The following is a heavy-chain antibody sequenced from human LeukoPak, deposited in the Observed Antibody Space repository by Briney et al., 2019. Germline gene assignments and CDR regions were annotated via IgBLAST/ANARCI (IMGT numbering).Heavy chain of an antibody. D-gene: IGHD1-26*01. Sequence: GGTLRLSCAASGFTFSDYYMSWIRQAPGKGLEWVSYISSSGTTISYTDSVKGRFTISRDNAKNSLYLQMNSLRAEDTAVYYCARDYRSTFDYWGQGTLVTVSS. CDR1: GFTFSDYY. CDR3: ARDYRSTFDY. V-gene: IGHV3-11*01. J-gene: IGHJ4*02. CDR2: ISSSGTTI.